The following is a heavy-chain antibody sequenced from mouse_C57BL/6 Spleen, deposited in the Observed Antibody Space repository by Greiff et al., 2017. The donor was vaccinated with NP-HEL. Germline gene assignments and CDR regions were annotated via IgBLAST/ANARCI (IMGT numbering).Heavy chain of an antibody. Sequence: VQLQQSGTVLARPGASVKMSCKTSGYTFTSYWMHWVKQRPGQGLEWIGAIYPGNSDTSYNQKFKGKAKLTAVTSASTAYMELSSLTNEDSAVYYCTRGYGSRRAMDYWGQGTSVTVSS. D-gene: IGHD1-1*01. CDR2: IYPGNSDT. V-gene: IGHV1-5*01. CDR3: TRGYGSRRAMDY. J-gene: IGHJ4*01. CDR1: GYTFTSYW.